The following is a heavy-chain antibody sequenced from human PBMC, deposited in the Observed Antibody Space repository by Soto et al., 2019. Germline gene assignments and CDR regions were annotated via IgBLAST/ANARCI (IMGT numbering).Heavy chain of an antibody. Sequence: ASVKVSCRASGGTFSSYAISGVRQAPGQGLEWMGGIIPIFGTANYAQKFQGRVTITADESTSTAYMELSSLRSEDTAVYYCAREWKSYDRAVGGMDVCGQGTTVTVYS. CDR1: GGTFSSYA. V-gene: IGHV1-69*13. CDR2: IIPIFGTA. D-gene: IGHD3-22*01. CDR3: AREWKSYDRAVGGMDV. J-gene: IGHJ6*02.